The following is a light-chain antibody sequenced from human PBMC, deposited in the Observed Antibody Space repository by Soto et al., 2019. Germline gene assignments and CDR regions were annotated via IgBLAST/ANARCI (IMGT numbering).Light chain of an antibody. CDR3: QPYASPPLT. CDR1: QSVRSNY. V-gene: IGKV3-20*01. CDR2: GAS. Sequence: EIVLTQSPGTLSLSSGERATLSCRASQSVRSNYLAWYQQKPGQAPRLLIYGASSRATGIPDRFGGSGSGTDFTLTISRLEPEDFAVYYCQPYASPPLTFGGGTKVEIK. J-gene: IGKJ4*01.